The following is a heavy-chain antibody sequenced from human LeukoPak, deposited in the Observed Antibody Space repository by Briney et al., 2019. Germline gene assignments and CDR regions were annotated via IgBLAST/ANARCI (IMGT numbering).Heavy chain of an antibody. J-gene: IGHJ4*02. CDR3: ARDRPTYYYDSSGYYPFDY. V-gene: IGHV4-39*07. CDR2: IYYSGST. CDR1: GGSISSGSYY. D-gene: IGHD3-22*01. Sequence: SETLSLTCTVSGGSISSGSYYWGWIRQPPGKGLEWIGSIYYSGSTYYNPSLKSRVTISVDTSKNQFSLKLSSVTAADTAVYYCARDRPTYYYDSSGYYPFDYWGQGTLVTVSS.